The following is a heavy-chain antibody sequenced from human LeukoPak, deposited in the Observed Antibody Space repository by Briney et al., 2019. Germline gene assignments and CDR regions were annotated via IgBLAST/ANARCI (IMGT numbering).Heavy chain of an antibody. Sequence: SETLSLTCTVSGYSISSGYYWGWIRQPPGKGLEWIGSIYHSGSTYYNPSLKSRVTISVDTSKNQFSLKLSSVTAADTAVYYCASVGGKGVGYWGQGTLVTVSS. D-gene: IGHD4-23*01. CDR3: ASVGGKGVGY. V-gene: IGHV4-38-2*02. J-gene: IGHJ4*02. CDR1: GYSISSGYY. CDR2: IYHSGST.